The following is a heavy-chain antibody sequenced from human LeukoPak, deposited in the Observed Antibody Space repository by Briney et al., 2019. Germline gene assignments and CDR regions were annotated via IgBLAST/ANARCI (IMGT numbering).Heavy chain of an antibody. Sequence: SETLSLTCTVSGGPMSPFYWSWTRQSPGKGLEWIGSIYYSGGTNYNPSLKSRVTISVDTSKNQFSLELSSVTAADTAVYYCAVNSTKHTFDIWGQGTMVTVSS. CDR2: IYYSGGT. CDR1: GGPMSPFY. J-gene: IGHJ3*02. V-gene: IGHV4-59*08. D-gene: IGHD1-1*01. CDR3: AVNSTKHTFDI.